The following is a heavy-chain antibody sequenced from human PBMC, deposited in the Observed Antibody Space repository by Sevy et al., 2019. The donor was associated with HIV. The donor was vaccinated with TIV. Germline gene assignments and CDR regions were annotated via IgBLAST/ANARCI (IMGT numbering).Heavy chain of an antibody. CDR3: ARDLPPSATTVAHFDY. CDR2: ITNSGSTI. D-gene: IGHD4-17*01. V-gene: IGHV3-48*03. Sequence: GGSLRLSCTASGFTFSNYEMNWVRQAPGKGLEWVSYITNSGSTIYYSDSVRGRFTVSRDNAKNSLYLQMNSLRAEDTAVYCCARDLPPSATTVAHFDYWGRGTLVTVSS. CDR1: GFTFSNYE. J-gene: IGHJ4*02.